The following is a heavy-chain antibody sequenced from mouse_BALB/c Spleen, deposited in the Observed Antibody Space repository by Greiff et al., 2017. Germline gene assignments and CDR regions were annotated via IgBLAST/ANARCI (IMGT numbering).Heavy chain of an antibody. V-gene: IGHV1S22*01. CDR1: GYTFTSYW. CDR2: IYPGSGST. J-gene: IGHJ1*01. CDR3: TRGGFYYGSNPAGYFDV. D-gene: IGHD1-1*01. Sequence: LQQPGSELVRPGASVKLSCKASGYTFTSYWMHWVKQRHGQGLEWIGNIYPGSGSTNYDEKFKSKGTLTVDTSSSTAYMHLSSLTSEDSAVYYCTRGGFYYGSNPAGYFDVWGAGTTVTVSS.